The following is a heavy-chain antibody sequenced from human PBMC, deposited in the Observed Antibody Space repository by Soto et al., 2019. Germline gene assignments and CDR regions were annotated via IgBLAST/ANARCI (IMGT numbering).Heavy chain of an antibody. D-gene: IGHD6-13*01. CDR2: INPNSGGT. CDR1: GYTFTGYY. V-gene: IGHV1-2*04. CDR3: ARDVFLGSNGIAAPRYYYYGMDV. Sequence: ASVKVSCKASGYTFTGYYMHWVRQAPGQGLEWMGWINPNSGGTNYAQKFQGWVTMTRDTSISTAYMELSRLRSDDTAVYYCARDVFLGSNGIAAPRYYYYGMDVWGQGTTVTVSS. J-gene: IGHJ6*02.